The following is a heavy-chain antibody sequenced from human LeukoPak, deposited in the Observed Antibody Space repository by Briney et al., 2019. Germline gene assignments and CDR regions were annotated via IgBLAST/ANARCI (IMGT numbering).Heavy chain of an antibody. CDR3: ARHGLGSSWFGFDY. V-gene: IGHV5-51*01. CDR1: EYSFATYW. D-gene: IGHD6-13*01. Sequence: GESLKISCKGSEYSFATYWIGWVRQMPGQGLEWMGIIFPGDSDTRYSPSFQGQVTISADKSIGTAYLQWSSLKASDSAMYYCARHGLGSSWFGFDYWGQGTLVTVSS. J-gene: IGHJ4*02. CDR2: IFPGDSDT.